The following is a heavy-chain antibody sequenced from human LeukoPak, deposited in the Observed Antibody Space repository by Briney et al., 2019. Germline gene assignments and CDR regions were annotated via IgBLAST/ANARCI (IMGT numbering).Heavy chain of an antibody. CDR1: GGSFSGYY. J-gene: IGHJ5*02. D-gene: IGHD3-10*01. CDR2: TNHSGST. CDR3: ARTNLWFGELYRWFDP. V-gene: IGHV4-34*01. Sequence: SETLSLTCAVYGGSFSGYYWSWIRQPPGKGLEWIGETNHSGSTNYNPSLKSRVTISVDTSKNQFSLKLSSVTAADTAVYYCARTNLWFGELYRWFDPWGQGTLVTVSS.